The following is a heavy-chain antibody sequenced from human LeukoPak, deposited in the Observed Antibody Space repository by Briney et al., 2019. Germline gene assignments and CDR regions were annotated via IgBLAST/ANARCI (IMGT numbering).Heavy chain of an antibody. CDR3: AKDSALPPHYFDY. D-gene: IGHD3-3*02. V-gene: IGHV3-30*02. CDR2: IRYDGSNK. J-gene: IGHJ4*02. Sequence: RPGGSLRLSCAASGFTFSSYGMHWVRQAPGKGLEWVAFIRYDGSNKYYADSVKGRFTISRDNSKNTLYLQMNSLRAEDTAVYYCAKDSALPPHYFDYWGQGTLVTVSS. CDR1: GFTFSSYG.